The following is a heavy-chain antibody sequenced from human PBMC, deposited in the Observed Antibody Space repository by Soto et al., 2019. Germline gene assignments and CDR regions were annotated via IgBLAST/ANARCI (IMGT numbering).Heavy chain of an antibody. Sequence: GGPLRPSCAASGFTFDDYAMHWVRQAPGKGPGWGSATSRNSGSIGYADSVKGRFTISRDNAKNSLYLQMSSLRAEDTALYYCAKGCSSTSCPGAYYYYGMDVWGQGTTVTVSS. CDR2: TSRNSGSI. CDR1: GFTFDDYA. J-gene: IGHJ6*02. CDR3: AKGCSSTSCPGAYYYYGMDV. D-gene: IGHD2-2*01. V-gene: IGHV3-9*01.